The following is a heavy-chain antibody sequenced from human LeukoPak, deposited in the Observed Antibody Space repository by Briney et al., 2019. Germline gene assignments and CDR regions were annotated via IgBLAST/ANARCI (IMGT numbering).Heavy chain of an antibody. Sequence: GGSPRLSCAASGFTFSSYSMNWVRQAPGKGLEWVSSISSSSSYIYYADSVKGRFTISRDNAKNSLYLQMNSLRAEDTAVYYCARGGNSNPFDYWGQGTLVTVSS. J-gene: IGHJ4*02. V-gene: IGHV3-21*01. CDR1: GFTFSSYS. CDR2: ISSSSSYI. D-gene: IGHD4-23*01. CDR3: ARGGNSNPFDY.